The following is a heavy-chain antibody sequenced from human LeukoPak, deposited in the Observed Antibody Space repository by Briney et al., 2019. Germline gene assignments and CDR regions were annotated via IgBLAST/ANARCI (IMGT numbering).Heavy chain of an antibody. D-gene: IGHD5-18*01. Sequence: SETLSLTCTVSGGSISSSSYSWGWIRQPPGKGLEWIGSLYYSGSTYYNPSLKSRVTISVDTSKNQFSLKLSSVAAADTAVYYCAISPTAMSVYYYYGMVVWGQGTTVTVSS. CDR2: LYYSGST. J-gene: IGHJ6*02. CDR1: GGSISSSSYS. CDR3: AISPTAMSVYYYYGMVV. V-gene: IGHV4-39*01.